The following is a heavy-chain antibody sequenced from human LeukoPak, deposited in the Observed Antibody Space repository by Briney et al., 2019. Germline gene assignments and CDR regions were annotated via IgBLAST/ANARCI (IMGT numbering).Heavy chain of an antibody. V-gene: IGHV4-59*01. Sequence: PSETLSLTCTVSGYSISSYYWSWIRQPPGKGLEWIGYIYYSGSTNYNPSLKSRVTISVDTSKNQFSLKLSSVTAADTAVYYCARAGSGWSNFDYWGQGTLVTVSS. J-gene: IGHJ4*02. CDR3: ARAGSGWSNFDY. D-gene: IGHD6-19*01. CDR2: IYYSGST. CDR1: GYSISSYY.